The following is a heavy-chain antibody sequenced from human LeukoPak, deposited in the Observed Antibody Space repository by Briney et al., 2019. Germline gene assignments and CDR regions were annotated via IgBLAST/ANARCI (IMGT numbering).Heavy chain of an antibody. V-gene: IGHV3-9*01. D-gene: IGHD3-3*01. Sequence: GRSLRLSCAASGFTFDDYAMHWVRQAPGKGLEWVSGISWNSGSIGYADSVKGRFTISRDNAKNSLYLQMNSLRTEDTALYYCAKEDDFWSGYYAFDIWGQGTMATVSS. CDR2: ISWNSGSI. CDR3: AKEDDFWSGYYAFDI. CDR1: GFTFDDYA. J-gene: IGHJ3*02.